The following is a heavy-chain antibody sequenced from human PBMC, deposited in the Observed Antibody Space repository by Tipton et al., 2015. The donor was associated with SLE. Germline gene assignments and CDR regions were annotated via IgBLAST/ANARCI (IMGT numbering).Heavy chain of an antibody. CDR1: GGSISSYY. CDR3: ARVPYYYDSSGYYYLDAFDI. J-gene: IGHJ3*02. V-gene: IGHV4-4*08. Sequence: TLSLTCTVSGGSISSYYWSWIRQPPGKGLEWIGYIYTSGSTNYNPSLKSRVTISVDTSKNQFSLKLNSVTAADTAVYYCARVPYYYDSSGYYYLDAFDIWGQGTMVTASS. D-gene: IGHD3-22*01. CDR2: IYTSGST.